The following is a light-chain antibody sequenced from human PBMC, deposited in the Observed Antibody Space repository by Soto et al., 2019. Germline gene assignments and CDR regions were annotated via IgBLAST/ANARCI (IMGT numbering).Light chain of an antibody. V-gene: IGLV2-14*03. CDR3: SAYTSSSLYV. Sequence: QSALTQPASGSGAPGQAVTISCTGPKSDVGGYNYVSWYQHHPGKAPKLMIYDVSNRPSGVSNRFSGSKSGITASLTISGLQAEDEADYYCSAYTSSSLYVFATGTRSPS. CDR1: KSDVGGYNY. CDR2: DVS. J-gene: IGLJ1*01.